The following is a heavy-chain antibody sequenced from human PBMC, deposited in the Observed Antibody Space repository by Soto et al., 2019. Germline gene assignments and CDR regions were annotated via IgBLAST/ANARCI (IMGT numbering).Heavy chain of an antibody. CDR3: APPPGYGDYPNDAFDI. J-gene: IGHJ3*02. CDR1: GGTFSSYA. D-gene: IGHD4-17*01. V-gene: IGHV1-69*01. Sequence: QVQLVQSGAEVKKPGSSVKVSCKASGGTFSSYAISWVRQAPGQGLEWMGGIIPIFGTANYAQKFQGRVTITADESTSTAYMELSSLRSEDTAVYYCAPPPGYGDYPNDAFDIWGQGTMVTVSS. CDR2: IIPIFGTA.